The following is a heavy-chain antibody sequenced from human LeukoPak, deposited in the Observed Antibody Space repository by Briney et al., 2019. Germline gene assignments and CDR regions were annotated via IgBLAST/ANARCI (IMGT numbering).Heavy chain of an antibody. CDR2: ISSSSSTI. D-gene: IGHD3-10*01. Sequence: GGSLRLSCAASGFTFSSYSMNWVRQAPGKGLEWVSYISSSSSTIYYADSVKGRFTISRDNAKNSLYLQMNSLRDEDTAVYYCARAIYYYGSGSFYFDYWGQGTLVTVSS. J-gene: IGHJ4*02. CDR3: ARAIYYYGSGSFYFDY. CDR1: GFTFSSYS. V-gene: IGHV3-48*02.